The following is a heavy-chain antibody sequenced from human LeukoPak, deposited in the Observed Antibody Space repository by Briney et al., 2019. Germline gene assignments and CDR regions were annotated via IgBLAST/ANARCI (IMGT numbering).Heavy chain of an antibody. D-gene: IGHD3-22*01. CDR2: IIPIFGTA. V-gene: IGHV1-69*06. Sequence: ASVKVSCKASGGTFSSYAISWVRQAPGQGLEWMGGIIPIFGTANYAQKFQGRVTITADKSTSTAYMELSSLRSEDTAVYYCARDSYYYDSSGYYLDYWGQGTPVTVSS. J-gene: IGHJ4*02. CDR1: GGTFSSYA. CDR3: ARDSYYYDSSGYYLDY.